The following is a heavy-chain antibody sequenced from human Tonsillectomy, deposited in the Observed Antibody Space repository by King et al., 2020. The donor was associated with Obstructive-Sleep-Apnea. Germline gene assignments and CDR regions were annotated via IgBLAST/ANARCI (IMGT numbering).Heavy chain of an antibody. CDR2: INSDGSST. Sequence: VQLVESGGGLVQPGGSLRLSCAASGFTFSSYWMFWVRQTPGKGLVWVSRINSDGSSTSHADSVKGRFTISRENAKNTLYLQMNSLRAEDTAVYYCAKTPYRYYGLDVWGQGTTVTVSS. CDR3: AKTPYRYYGLDV. V-gene: IGHV3-74*01. D-gene: IGHD3-16*02. J-gene: IGHJ6*02. CDR1: GFTFSSYW.